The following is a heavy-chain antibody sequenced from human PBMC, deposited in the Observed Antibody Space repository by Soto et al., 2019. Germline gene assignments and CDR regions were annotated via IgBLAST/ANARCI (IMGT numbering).Heavy chain of an antibody. CDR3: ARKPMNTHAFDI. V-gene: IGHV4-59*01. CDR2: IYYTGNT. J-gene: IGHJ3*02. Sequence: QVQLQESGPGLVKPSETLSLTCTVSGGSISTYYWTWIRQPPGKGLEWIGYIYYTGNTYYNPSLKSRVXXXVXXSKNQFSLKLSSVTAADTAVYYCARKPMNTHAFDIWGQGTMVTVSS. CDR1: GGSISTYY.